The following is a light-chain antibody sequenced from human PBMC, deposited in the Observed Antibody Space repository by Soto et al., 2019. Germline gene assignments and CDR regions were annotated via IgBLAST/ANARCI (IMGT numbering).Light chain of an antibody. CDR3: HQRSNWPAT. CDR1: QSVSSY. Sequence: EIVLTQSPATLSLSPGERATLSCRASQSVSSYLAWYQQKPGQAPRLLIYDGSNRATGIPARFSGSGSGTDFTLTISSLEPEDFAVYYCHQRSNWPATFGQGTRLEIK. V-gene: IGKV3-11*01. CDR2: DGS. J-gene: IGKJ5*01.